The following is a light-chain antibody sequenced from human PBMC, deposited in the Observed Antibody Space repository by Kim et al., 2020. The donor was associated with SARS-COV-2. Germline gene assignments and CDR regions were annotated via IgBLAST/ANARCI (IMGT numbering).Light chain of an antibody. V-gene: IGKV3-15*01. CDR2: DVS. CDR1: ESLRSN. Sequence: EIVMTQSPATLSVSAGERVTLSCRASESLRSNLAWYQQKHGQAPRLLIYDVSTRATGVPARFSGSGSGTQFTLTISSLQSEDFALYYCQHYDNWPLAFGGGTKVEIK. CDR3: QHYDNWPLA. J-gene: IGKJ4*01.